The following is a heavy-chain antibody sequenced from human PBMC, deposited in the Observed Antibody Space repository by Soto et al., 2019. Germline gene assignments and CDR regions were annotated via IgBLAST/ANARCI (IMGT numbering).Heavy chain of an antibody. CDR3: ARDGFPGGDSDDY. CDR1: GGSISRGGYY. V-gene: IGHV4-31*03. D-gene: IGHD3-16*01. Sequence: QVQLQESGPGLVKPSQTLSLTCTVSGGSISRGGYYWSWIRQHPGKVLEWIGYIYYSGSTYYNPSLRSRVTISVDTSKNQFSLKLSSVTAADTAVYYCARDGFPGGDSDDYWGQGTLVTVSS. CDR2: IYYSGST. J-gene: IGHJ4*02.